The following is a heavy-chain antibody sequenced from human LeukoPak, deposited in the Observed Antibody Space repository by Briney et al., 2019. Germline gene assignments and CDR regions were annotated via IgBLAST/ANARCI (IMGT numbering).Heavy chain of an antibody. J-gene: IGHJ4*02. CDR3: AREVGYCSGGSCYSYFDY. V-gene: IGHV4-59*01. CDR1: GGSISSYY. Sequence: KPSEILSLACTVSGGSISSYYWSWIRQPPGKGLEWIGYIYYSGSTNYNASLTNRVTISVDTSKNQFSLKLSSVTAADTAVYYCAREVGYCSGGSCYSYFDYWGQGTLVTVSS. CDR2: IYYSGST. D-gene: IGHD2-15*01.